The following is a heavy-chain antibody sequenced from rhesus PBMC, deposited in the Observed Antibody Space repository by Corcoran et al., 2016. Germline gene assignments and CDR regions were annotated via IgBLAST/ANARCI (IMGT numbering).Heavy chain of an antibody. CDR3: GRPGYDNDF. V-gene: IGHV4-173*01. Sequence: QLRLQESGPGLVKPSETLSLTCDVSGGSISTSWWTWIRQSSGRKFEWIGRILPSKGETHNNPSLDRRVTISIDTSKNQFSLKLTSMTAADTAVYYCGRPGYDNDFWGQGILVTVSS. J-gene: IGHJ4*01. CDR1: GGSISTSW. D-gene: IGHD2-2*01. CDR2: ILPSKGET.